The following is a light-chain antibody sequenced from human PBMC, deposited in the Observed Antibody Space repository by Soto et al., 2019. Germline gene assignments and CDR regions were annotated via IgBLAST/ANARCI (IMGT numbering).Light chain of an antibody. CDR1: NSNIGINT. J-gene: IGLJ1*01. Sequence: QSVLTQPPSASGTPGQRVTISCSGSNSNIGINTVSWYQQVPGTAPRVLIYADNQRPSGVPDRFSGSKSGTSASLAISWFQSEDEAAYYCAAWDDTLNGRYVFGTGTKLTVL. CDR2: ADN. CDR3: AAWDDTLNGRYV. V-gene: IGLV1-44*01.